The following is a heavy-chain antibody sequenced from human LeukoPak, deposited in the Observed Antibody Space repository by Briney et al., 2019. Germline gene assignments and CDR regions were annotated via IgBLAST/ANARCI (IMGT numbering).Heavy chain of an antibody. J-gene: IGHJ5*02. CDR3: ARDLSSSWTPNWFDP. D-gene: IGHD6-13*01. Sequence: SETLSLTCTVSGGSISSSSYYWGWIRQPPGKGLEWIGSIYYSGSTYYNPSLKSRVTLSVDMSKNQFSLKLSSVTAADTAVYYCARDLSSSWTPNWFDPWGQGTLVTVSS. CDR1: GGSISSSSYY. CDR2: IYYSGST. V-gene: IGHV4-39*02.